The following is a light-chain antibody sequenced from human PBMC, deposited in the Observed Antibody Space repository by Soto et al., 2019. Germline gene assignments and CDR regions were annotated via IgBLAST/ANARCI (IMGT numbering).Light chain of an antibody. Sequence: IQLTQSPSPLSASVGDRVTITCRASQGISSYLAWYQQKPGKAPKLLIYAASTLQSGVPSRFSGSGSGTDFTLTISSLQPEDFATYYCQQLNSYPFTFGQGTRRRL. V-gene: IGKV1-9*01. J-gene: IGKJ5*01. CDR3: QQLNSYPFT. CDR2: AAS. CDR1: QGISSY.